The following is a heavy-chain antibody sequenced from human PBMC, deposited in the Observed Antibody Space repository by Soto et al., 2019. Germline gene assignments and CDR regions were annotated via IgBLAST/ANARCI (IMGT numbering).Heavy chain of an antibody. Sequence: PSMTLSLTCTASGASISTYYCSWIRQPAGKGLEWIGRIYTSGGTNYNPSLKSRVTMSVDTSKKQFSLKLSSVTAADTAVYYCARGAAAGVDYGMDFWGQGTTVT. CDR2: IYTSGGT. D-gene: IGHD6-13*01. CDR1: GASISTYY. J-gene: IGHJ6*02. V-gene: IGHV4-4*07. CDR3: ARGAAAGVDYGMDF.